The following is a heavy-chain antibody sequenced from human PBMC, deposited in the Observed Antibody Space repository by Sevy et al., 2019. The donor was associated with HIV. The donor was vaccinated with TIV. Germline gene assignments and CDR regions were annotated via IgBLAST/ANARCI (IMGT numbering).Heavy chain of an antibody. Sequence: SETLSLTCTVSGGSISSGNYYWSWIRQPPGKGLKWIGYIYYSGSTYYNPSLKSRVTISVDTSKNQFSLKLSSVTAADTAVYFRAREDYYDSSAYYGSFAYWGQGTPVTVSS. D-gene: IGHD3-22*01. CDR3: AREDYYDSSAYYGSFAY. CDR2: IYYSGST. V-gene: IGHV4-30-4*01. J-gene: IGHJ4*02. CDR1: GGSISSGNYY.